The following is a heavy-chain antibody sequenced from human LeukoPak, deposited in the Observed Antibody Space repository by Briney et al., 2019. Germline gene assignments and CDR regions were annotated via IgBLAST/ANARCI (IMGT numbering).Heavy chain of an antibody. V-gene: IGHV3-23*01. CDR1: GFTFSSYG. CDR2: IGGSGTFT. D-gene: IGHD2-2*02. Sequence: GSLRLSCAASGFTFSSYGMSWVRQAPGKVLEWVSSIGGSGTFTYYADSVKGRFTISRDNSKNTLYLQMNSLRAEDTAVYYCAKGAAAILMGYYYYYMDVWGKGTTVTISS. CDR3: AKGAAAILMGYYYYYMDV. J-gene: IGHJ6*03.